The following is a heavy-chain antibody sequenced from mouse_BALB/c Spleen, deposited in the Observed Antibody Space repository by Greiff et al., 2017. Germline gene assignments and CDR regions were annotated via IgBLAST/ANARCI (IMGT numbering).Heavy chain of an antibody. J-gene: IGHJ3*01. CDR2: ISSGGSYT. D-gene: IGHD2-4*01. Sequence: DVKLQESGGGLVKPGGSLKLSCAASGFTFSSYTMSWVRQTPEKRLEWVATISSGGSYTYYPDSVKGRFTISRDNAKNTLYLQMSSLKSEDTAMYYCTRDLEGLRGFAYWGQGTLVTVSA. CDR1: GFTFSSYT. CDR3: TRDLEGLRGFAY. V-gene: IGHV5-6-4*01.